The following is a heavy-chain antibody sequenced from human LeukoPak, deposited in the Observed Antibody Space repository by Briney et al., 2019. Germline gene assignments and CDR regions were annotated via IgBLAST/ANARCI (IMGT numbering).Heavy chain of an antibody. J-gene: IGHJ5*02. D-gene: IGHD2-21*02. V-gene: IGHV1-18*01. Sequence: GASVKVSCKASGYTFTSSGLIWVRQAPGQGLEWMGWISTYNGNTNYAQKLQGRVTMTTDTSTSTAYMELSRLRSDDTAVYYCARGAMEYCGGDCYASWFDPWGQGTLVTVSS. CDR3: ARGAMEYCGGDCYASWFDP. CDR2: ISTYNGNT. CDR1: GYTFTSSG.